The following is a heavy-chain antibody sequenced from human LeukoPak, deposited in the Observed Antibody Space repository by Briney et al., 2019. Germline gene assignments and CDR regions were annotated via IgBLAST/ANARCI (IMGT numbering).Heavy chain of an antibody. CDR3: ARVAEAAAFDS. D-gene: IGHD6-13*01. J-gene: IGHJ4*02. V-gene: IGHV3-21*06. CDR1: GFSFSTYN. CDR2: ITSGSNYI. Sequence: GGSLRLSCAASGFSFSTYNMNWVRQAPGQRLEWVSSITSGSNYIYYADSMRGRFTISRDNAKNSLYLQMNSLKPEDTAVYYCARVAEAAAFDSWGQGTLVTVSS.